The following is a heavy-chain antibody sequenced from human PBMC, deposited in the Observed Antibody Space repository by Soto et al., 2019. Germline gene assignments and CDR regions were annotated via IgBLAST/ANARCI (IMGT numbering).Heavy chain of an antibody. CDR1: GGTFSSYA. Sequence: SVKVSCKASGGTFSSYAISWVRQAPGQGLEWMGGIIPIFGTANYAQKFQGRVTVTADESTSTAYMELSSLRSEDTAVYYCARDRGDSSGWYAGFNYGMDVWGQGTTVTVSS. V-gene: IGHV1-69*13. CDR3: ARDRGDSSGWYAGFNYGMDV. CDR2: IIPIFGTA. D-gene: IGHD6-19*01. J-gene: IGHJ6*02.